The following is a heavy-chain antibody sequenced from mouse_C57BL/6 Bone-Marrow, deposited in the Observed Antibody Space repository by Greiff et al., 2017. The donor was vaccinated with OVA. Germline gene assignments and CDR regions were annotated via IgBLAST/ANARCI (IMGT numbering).Heavy chain of an antibody. CDR2: IYPSDSET. Sequence: VQLQQPGAELVRPGSSVKLSCKASGYTFTSYWMDWVKQRPGQGLEWIGNIYPSDSETHYNQKFKDKATLTVDTSSSTAYMQLSSLTSEDSAVYYCARPDYTGYWGQGTTLTVSS. CDR3: ARPDYTGY. CDR1: GYTFTSYW. V-gene: IGHV1-61*01. J-gene: IGHJ2*01. D-gene: IGHD2-12*01.